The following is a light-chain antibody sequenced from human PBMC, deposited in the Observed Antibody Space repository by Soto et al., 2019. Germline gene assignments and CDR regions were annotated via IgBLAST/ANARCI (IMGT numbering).Light chain of an antibody. CDR1: LSNLGAGHD. CDR2: GNN. J-gene: IGLJ1*01. Sequence: VLTPPPSVSGAPGQSFTTSCTGTLSNLGAGHDVHWYQQLPGTATRLLIYGNNNRPSGVPDRFSGSKSGTSASLAITGLQAEDETDYYCQSFDSSLSIYIFGTGTKVTGL. CDR3: QSFDSSLSIYI. V-gene: IGLV1-40*01.